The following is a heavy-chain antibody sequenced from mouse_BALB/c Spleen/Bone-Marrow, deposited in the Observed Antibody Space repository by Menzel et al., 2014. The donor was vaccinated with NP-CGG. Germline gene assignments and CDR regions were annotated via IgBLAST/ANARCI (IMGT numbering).Heavy chain of an antibody. D-gene: IGHD2-4*01. V-gene: IGHV5-9-2*01. J-gene: IGHJ3*01. CDR3: ARQPYYDQREFSFFY. CDR1: GFTFNSYG. Sequence: EVKLQESGGGLVKSGGSLKLSCAASGFTFNSYGMSWVRQTPEKRLEWVATISGGGSYTFYPDSVKGRFTISRDNAKKTLYLQLSSRGSEDPAFFFCARQPYYDQREFSFFYWGQGTLAPVPA. CDR2: ISGGGSYT.